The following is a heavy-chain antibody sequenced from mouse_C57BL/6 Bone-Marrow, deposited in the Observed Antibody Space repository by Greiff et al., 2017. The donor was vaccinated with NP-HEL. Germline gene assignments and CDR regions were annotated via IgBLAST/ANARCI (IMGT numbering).Heavy chain of an antibody. J-gene: IGHJ2*01. CDR3: ARPYFDY. CDR2: IYPRSGNT. V-gene: IGHV1-81*01. Sequence: VQLQQSGAELARPGSSFPLSFPSSGYTFTSYGISWVKQRTGQGLEWIGEIYPRSGNTFYNEKFKGKATLTADKSSSTAYMELRSLTAEDSAVYYCARPYFDYWGQGTTLTVSS. CDR1: GYTFTSYG.